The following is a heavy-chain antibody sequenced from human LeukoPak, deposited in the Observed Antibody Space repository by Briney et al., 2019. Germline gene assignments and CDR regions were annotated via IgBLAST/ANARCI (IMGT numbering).Heavy chain of an antibody. J-gene: IGHJ5*02. V-gene: IGHV4-59*12. CDR1: GGSISSYY. Sequence: SETLSLTCTVSGGSISSYYWNWIRYPPGKGLEWIGCIYYSGSTNYNPSLKSRVTISVDTSKNQFSLQLNSVTPEDTAVYYCARGKYCSSSSCYFWFDPWGQGTLVTVSS. D-gene: IGHD2-2*01. CDR2: IYYSGST. CDR3: ARGKYCSSSSCYFWFDP.